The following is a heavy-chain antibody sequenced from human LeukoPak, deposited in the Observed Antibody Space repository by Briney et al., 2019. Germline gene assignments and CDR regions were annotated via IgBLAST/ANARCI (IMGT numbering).Heavy chain of an antibody. Sequence: GSSLRLSCAASGSTFSIYAMSWVRQAPGKGLQWVSSITSRGESTWYVDFGKCRFTITKDNSENTLYLQMHRLRAEDTAVYYCARDRPNYCGSDGHYYRRDGDYWGRGTLVSVSS. V-gene: IGHV3-23*01. J-gene: IGHJ4*02. CDR1: GSTFSIYA. D-gene: IGHD3-10*01. CDR3: ARDRPNYCGSDGHYYRRDGDY. CDR2: ITSRGEST.